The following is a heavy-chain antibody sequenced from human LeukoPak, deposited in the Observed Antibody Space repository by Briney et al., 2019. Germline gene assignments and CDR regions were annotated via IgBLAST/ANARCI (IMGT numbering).Heavy chain of an antibody. D-gene: IGHD4-23*01. CDR3: ARDTGDYGGNSVFDY. CDR1: GGSISSGDYY. J-gene: IGHJ4*02. CDR2: IYYSGST. Sequence: SQTLSLTCTVSGGSISSGDYYWSWIRQPPGKGLEWIGYIYYSGSTNYNPSLKSRVTISVDTSKNQFSLKLSSVTAADTAVYYCARDTGDYGGNSVFDYRGQGTLVTVSS. V-gene: IGHV4-30-4*01.